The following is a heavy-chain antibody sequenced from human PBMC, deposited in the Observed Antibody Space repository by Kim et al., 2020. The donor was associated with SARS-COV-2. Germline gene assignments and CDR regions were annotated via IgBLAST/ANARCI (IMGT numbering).Heavy chain of an antibody. D-gene: IGHD6-13*01. J-gene: IGHJ4*02. Sequence: TPSRKSPVTMSVDTSKNQFSLRLSSVTAADTAVYYCARARYSSSWYYFDYWGQGTLVTVSS. CDR3: ARARYSSSWYYFDY. V-gene: IGHV4-4*06.